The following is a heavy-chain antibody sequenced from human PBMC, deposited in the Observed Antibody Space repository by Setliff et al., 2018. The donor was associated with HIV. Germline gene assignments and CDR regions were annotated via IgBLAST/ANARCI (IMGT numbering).Heavy chain of an antibody. Sequence: ASVKVSCKASGYTFTSYYMHWVRRAPGQGLEWMGIINPSGGGTTYARKFQGRVTVTRDTSTTTVYMELSGLRSEDTAVYYCARATEAGTIDYWGQGTRFTVSS. D-gene: IGHD1-1*01. CDR1: GYTFTSYY. J-gene: IGHJ4*02. CDR2: INPSGGGT. V-gene: IGHV1-46*01. CDR3: ARATEAGTIDY.